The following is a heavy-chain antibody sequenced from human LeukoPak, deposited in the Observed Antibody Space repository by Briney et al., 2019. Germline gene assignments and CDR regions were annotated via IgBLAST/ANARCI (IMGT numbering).Heavy chain of an antibody. CDR3: ARGDDYKSTLFDY. Sequence: TSETLSLTCTVSGGSIGSYYWSWIRQPPGKGLEWIGYISYSGDTNYNPSLKNRVTISFDTSKNQFSLKLTSATAADTAIYYCARGDDYKSTLFDYWCQGTLVTVSS. CDR2: ISYSGDT. V-gene: IGHV4-59*01. D-gene: IGHD5-12*01. J-gene: IGHJ4*02. CDR1: GGSIGSYY.